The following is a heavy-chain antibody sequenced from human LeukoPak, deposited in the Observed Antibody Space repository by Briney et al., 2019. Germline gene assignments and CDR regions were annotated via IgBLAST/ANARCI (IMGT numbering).Heavy chain of an antibody. CDR1: GYTFPSYG. CDR2: ISTYNDNT. D-gene: IGHD6-19*01. CDR3: AREMGVAGSGVIDS. J-gene: IGHJ4*02. V-gene: IGHV1-18*01. Sequence: ASVTVSCKASGYTFPSYGLSWVRQAPGQGLEWMGWISTYNDNTHYAHKFQGRVTMTTDTSTNTAYMELRSLRSDDTAVYYCAREMGVAGSGVIDSWGQGTLVTVSS.